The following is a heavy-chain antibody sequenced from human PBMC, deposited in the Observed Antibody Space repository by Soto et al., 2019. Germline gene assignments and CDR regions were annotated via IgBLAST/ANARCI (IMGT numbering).Heavy chain of an antibody. Sequence: GTSVKVSCEASGGSFSSYTISWVRQAPGQGLEWMGRIIPILGIANYAQKFQGRVTITADKSTSTAYMELSSPRSEDTAVYYCACSRDLTLTMVRGVITGWFDPWGQGTLVTVSS. D-gene: IGHD3-10*01. CDR3: ACSRDLTLTMVRGVITGWFDP. J-gene: IGHJ5*02. CDR1: GGSFSSYT. CDR2: IIPILGIA. V-gene: IGHV1-69*02.